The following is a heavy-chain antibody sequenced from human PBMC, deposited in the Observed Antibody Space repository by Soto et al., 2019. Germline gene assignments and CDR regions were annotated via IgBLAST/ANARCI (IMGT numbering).Heavy chain of an antibody. J-gene: IGHJ4*02. CDR2: IYYSGST. CDR3: ARHVIAVAGIFDY. V-gene: IGHV4-59*08. D-gene: IGHD6-19*01. Sequence: SETLSLTCTVSGGSISSYYWSWIRQPPGKGLEWIGYIYYSGSTNYNPSLKSRVTISVDTSKNQFSLKLSSVTAADTAVYYCARHVIAVAGIFDYWGQGTLVTVSS. CDR1: GGSISSYY.